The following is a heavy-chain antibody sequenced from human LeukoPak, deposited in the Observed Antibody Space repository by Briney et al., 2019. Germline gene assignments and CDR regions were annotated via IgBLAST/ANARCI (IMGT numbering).Heavy chain of an antibody. V-gene: IGHV4-4*09. Sequence: PSETLSLTCTVSGGSISSYYWSWIRQPPGKGLEWIGYIYTSGSTNYNPSLKSRVTISVDTSKNQFSLKLSSVTAADTAVYYCARLHRGPTAMDYYYYYYMDVWGKGTTVTVSS. J-gene: IGHJ6*03. D-gene: IGHD5-18*01. CDR3: ARLHRGPTAMDYYYYYYMDV. CDR2: IYTSGST. CDR1: GGSISSYY.